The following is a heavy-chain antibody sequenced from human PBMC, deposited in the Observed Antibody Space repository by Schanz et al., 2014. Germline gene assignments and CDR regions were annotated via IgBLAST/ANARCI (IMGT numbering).Heavy chain of an antibody. CDR3: AKYRGYYRVSGSYRELEY. V-gene: IGHV3-23*04. D-gene: IGHD3-10*01. CDR2: IGVDGTTT. CDR1: GFTLSNYA. J-gene: IGHJ4*02. Sequence: EVQLVESGGGLVKPGGSLRLSCAASGFTLSNYAMSWVRQAPGKGLEWVSVIGVDGTTTYYADSVKGRFTISRDNSKNTLYLQMNSLRPEDTAVYYCAKYRGYYRVSGSYRELEYWGQGTLVTVAS.